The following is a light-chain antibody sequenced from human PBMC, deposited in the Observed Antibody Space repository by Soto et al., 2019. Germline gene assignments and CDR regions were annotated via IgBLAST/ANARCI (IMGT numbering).Light chain of an antibody. Sequence: EVVITQSPATLSVSLGDRATLSCRASQSVSSNLAWYQQKPGQAPRLLIYHASTRATGVPATFSGSGSGTEFTLTISSLQSEDFAVYSCQQYNNWPLTFGGGTKVDIK. CDR3: QQYNNWPLT. J-gene: IGKJ4*01. CDR1: QSVSSN. CDR2: HAS. V-gene: IGKV3-15*01.